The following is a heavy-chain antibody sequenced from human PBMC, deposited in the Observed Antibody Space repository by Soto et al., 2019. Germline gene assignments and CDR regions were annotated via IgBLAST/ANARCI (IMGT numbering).Heavy chain of an antibody. CDR1: GVTVTRYM. Sequence: PGLSQRLACAASGVTVTRYMMNWVRQAPGKGLEWVSSISSTTNYIYYADSMKGRFTVSRDNAKNSVYLEMNSLSAEDTAVYYCARESEDLTSNFDYWGQGTLVTVSS. CDR2: ISSTTNYI. J-gene: IGHJ4*02. CDR3: ARESEDLTSNFDY. V-gene: IGHV3-21*01.